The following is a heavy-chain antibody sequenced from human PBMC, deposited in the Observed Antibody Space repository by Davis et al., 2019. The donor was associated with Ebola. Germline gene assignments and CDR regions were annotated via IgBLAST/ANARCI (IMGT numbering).Heavy chain of an antibody. CDR1: GFTFSSYG. CDR3: AKELSGSYTLYYFDY. Sequence: GESLKISCAASGFTFSSYGMHWVRQAPGKGLEWVAVISYDGSNKYYADSVKGRFTISRDNSKNTLHLQMNSLRAEDTAVYYCAKELSGSYTLYYFDYWGQGTLVTVSS. CDR2: ISYDGSNK. J-gene: IGHJ4*02. D-gene: IGHD1-26*01. V-gene: IGHV3-30*18.